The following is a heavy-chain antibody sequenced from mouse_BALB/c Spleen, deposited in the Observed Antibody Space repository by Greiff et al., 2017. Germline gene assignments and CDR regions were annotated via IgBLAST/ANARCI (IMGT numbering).Heavy chain of an antibody. J-gene: IGHJ2*01. CDR2: ISSGSSTI. CDR1: GFTFSSFG. Sequence: EVKLVESGGGLVQPGGSRKLSCAASGFTFSSFGMHWVRQAPEKGLEWVAYISSGSSTIYYADTVTGRFTISRDNPKNTLFLQMTSLRSEDTAMYYCARRAITTVVDFDYWGQGTTLTVSS. V-gene: IGHV5-17*02. CDR3: ARRAITTVVDFDY. D-gene: IGHD1-1*01.